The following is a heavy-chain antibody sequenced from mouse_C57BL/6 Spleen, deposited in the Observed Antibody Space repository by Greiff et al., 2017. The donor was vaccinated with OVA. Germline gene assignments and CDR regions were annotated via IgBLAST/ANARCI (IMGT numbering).Heavy chain of an antibody. CDR1: GFPITDDY. J-gene: IGHJ2*01. CDR2: IVPENGET. V-gene: IGHV14-4*01. Sequence: EVQLQQSGAELVRPGASVKLSCTASGFPITDDYMHWVKQRPEQGLEWIGWIVPENGETFYAPKFQGKATITGDTSTNTAYLQRSSLTSDDTAVYYCTAGPYYFDYWGQGTTLTVSS. D-gene: IGHD3-1*01. CDR3: TAGPYYFDY.